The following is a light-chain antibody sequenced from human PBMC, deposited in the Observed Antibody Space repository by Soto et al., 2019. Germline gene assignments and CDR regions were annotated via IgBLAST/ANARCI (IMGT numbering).Light chain of an antibody. V-gene: IGKV3-11*01. CDR3: QQRNVWPPIT. J-gene: IGKJ5*01. Sequence: TVLTLSPATLSLSPGKNAILVCRASQSVSSYLAWYQQKPGQAPRLVIFDASNRANGVPARFGGSGSGTDFTLTINSLEPEDFAVYYCQQRNVWPPITFGQGTRLEIK. CDR2: DAS. CDR1: QSVSSY.